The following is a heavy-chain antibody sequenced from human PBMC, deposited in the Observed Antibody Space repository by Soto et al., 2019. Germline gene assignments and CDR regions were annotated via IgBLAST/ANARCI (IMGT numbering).Heavy chain of an antibody. D-gene: IGHD5-12*01. CDR1: GGTFSSYA. V-gene: IGHV1-69*13. Sequence: SVKVSCKASGGTFSSYAISWVRQAPGQGLEWMGGIIPIFGTANYAQKFQGRVTITADESTSTAYMELSSLRSEDTAVYYCARGGATIRQTLYYFDYWGQGTLVTVSS. CDR3: ARGGATIRQTLYYFDY. J-gene: IGHJ4*02. CDR2: IIPIFGTA.